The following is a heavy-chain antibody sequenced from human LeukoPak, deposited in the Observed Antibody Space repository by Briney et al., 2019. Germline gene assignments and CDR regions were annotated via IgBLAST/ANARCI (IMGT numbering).Heavy chain of an antibody. J-gene: IGHJ6*03. CDR1: GYTLTELS. CDR3: ATLWVGKEWLLSDMDV. Sequence: ASVKVSCKVSGYTLTELSMHWVRQAPGKGLEWMGGFDPEDGETIYAQKFQGRVTMTEDTSTDTAYMELSSLRSEDTAVYYCATLWVGKEWLLSDMDVWGKGTTVTVSS. CDR2: FDPEDGET. V-gene: IGHV1-24*01. D-gene: IGHD3-3*01.